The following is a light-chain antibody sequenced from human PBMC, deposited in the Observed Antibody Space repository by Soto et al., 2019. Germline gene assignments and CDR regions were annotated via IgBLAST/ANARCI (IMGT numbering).Light chain of an antibody. CDR2: GAS. V-gene: IGKV3-20*01. Sequence: EIVLTQSPGTQSLSPGERATLSCRASQSVSSNFLAWYQQKPGQAPSLLIYGASSRATGIPDRFSGSGSGTDFTLTISRLEPEDFAVYYCQQYGSSPWTFGQGTKVEIK. J-gene: IGKJ1*01. CDR1: QSVSSNF. CDR3: QQYGSSPWT.